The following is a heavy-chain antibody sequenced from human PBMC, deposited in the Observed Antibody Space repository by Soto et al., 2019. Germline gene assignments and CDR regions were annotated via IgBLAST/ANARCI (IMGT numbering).Heavy chain of an antibody. CDR2: IYHSGST. CDR3: ARERPGGARLDP. D-gene: IGHD2-15*01. J-gene: IGHJ5*02. Sequence: QVQLQESGPGLVKPSQTLSLTCTVSGGSISSGDYYWSWIRQPPGKGLEWIGYIYHSGSTYYNPSPKPRVTIAVTMSTTQFSLKPSSVTAAETAVYYCARERPGGARLDPWGQGTLVTVSS. V-gene: IGHV4-30-4*01. CDR1: GGSISSGDYY.